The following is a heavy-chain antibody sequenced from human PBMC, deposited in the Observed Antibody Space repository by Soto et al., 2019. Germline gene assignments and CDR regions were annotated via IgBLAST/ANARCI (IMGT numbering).Heavy chain of an antibody. V-gene: IGHV4-31*03. D-gene: IGHD1-1*01. J-gene: IGHJ5*02. Sequence: QVQLQESGPGLVKPSQTLSLTCTVSGGSISSGGYYWSWIRQHPGKGLEWIGYIYYSGSTYYNPSLKSRVTISVDTSKNQFSLKRSSVTAADTAVSYCARGSPYNNNWFDPWGQGTLVTVSS. CDR2: IYYSGST. CDR3: ARGSPYNNNWFDP. CDR1: GGSISSGGYY.